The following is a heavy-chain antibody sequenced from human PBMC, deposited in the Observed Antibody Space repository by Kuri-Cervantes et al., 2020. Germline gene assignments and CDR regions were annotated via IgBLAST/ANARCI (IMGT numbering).Heavy chain of an antibody. CDR3: ARLAAAGTLSWFDP. Sequence: GSLRLSCTVSGYSISSGYYWGWIRQPPGKGLEWIGSIYHSGSTYYNPSLKSRVTISVDTSKNQFSLKLSSVTAADTAVYYCARLAAAGTLSWFDPWGQGTLVTVSS. V-gene: IGHV4-38-2*02. CDR1: GYSISSGYY. D-gene: IGHD6-13*01. J-gene: IGHJ5*02. CDR2: IYHSGST.